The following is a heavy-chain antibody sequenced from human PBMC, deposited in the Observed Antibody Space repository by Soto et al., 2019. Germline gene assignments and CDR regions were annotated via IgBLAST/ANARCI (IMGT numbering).Heavy chain of an antibody. J-gene: IGHJ6*02. CDR2: MYSGGST. Sequence: EVQLVESGGGLVQPGGSLRLSCAASGLTVSSNYMSWVRQAPGKGLEWVSVMYSGGSTYYADSVKGRFTISRDNYKITLYLQMDSLRVEDTAVYYCARDSSLHQPLFYGMDVWGQGTTVTVSS. CDR3: ARDSSLHQPLFYGMDV. CDR1: GLTVSSNY. D-gene: IGHD2-2*01. V-gene: IGHV3-66*01.